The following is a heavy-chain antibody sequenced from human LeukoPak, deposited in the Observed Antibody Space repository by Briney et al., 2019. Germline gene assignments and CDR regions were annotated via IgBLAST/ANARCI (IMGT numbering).Heavy chain of an antibody. CDR2: ISGGGGST. CDR1: RFIFSSDV. V-gene: IGHV3-23*01. Sequence: PGGSLRLSCAASRFIFSSDVMSWVRQAPGKGLEWVSSISGGGGSTYYADSVKGRFTISRDNSKNTLYLQMNSLRAEDTAVYYCARDLEGYYDFWSGPNWFDPWGQGTLVTVSS. D-gene: IGHD3-3*01. J-gene: IGHJ5*02. CDR3: ARDLEGYYDFWSGPNWFDP.